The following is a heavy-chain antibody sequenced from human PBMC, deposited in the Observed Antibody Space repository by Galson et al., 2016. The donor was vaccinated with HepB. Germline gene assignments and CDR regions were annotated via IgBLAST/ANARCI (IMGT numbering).Heavy chain of an antibody. CDR3: GREAWGLPDY. D-gene: IGHD4-11*01. J-gene: IGHJ4*02. CDR1: GFTFSIYW. Sequence: SLRLSCAASGFTFSIYWMQWVRQGPGGGLVWVSSIVSDGSTPIYADFVKGRFTISRDNAKNTLYLQMDGLRVEDTAGYYCGREAWGLPDYWGQGTLVTVSS. V-gene: IGHV3-74*01. CDR2: IVSDGSTP.